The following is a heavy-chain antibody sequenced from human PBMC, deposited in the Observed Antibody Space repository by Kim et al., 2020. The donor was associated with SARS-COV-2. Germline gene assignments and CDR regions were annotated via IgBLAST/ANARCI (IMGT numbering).Heavy chain of an antibody. Sequence: SETLSLTCTVSGGSISSSSYYWGWIRQPPGKGLEWIGSIYYSGSTYYNPSLKSRVTISVDTSKNQFSLKLSSVTAADTAVYYCARHFYGPLDYWGQGTLVTVSS. J-gene: IGHJ4*02. CDR3: ARHFYGPLDY. CDR2: IYYSGST. D-gene: IGHD3-10*01. V-gene: IGHV4-39*07. CDR1: GGSISSSSYY.